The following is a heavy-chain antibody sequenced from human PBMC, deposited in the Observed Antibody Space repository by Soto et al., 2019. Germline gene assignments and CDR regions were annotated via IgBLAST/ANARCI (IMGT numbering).Heavy chain of an antibody. J-gene: IGHJ4*02. CDR3: NSGPRGYSYGYTFDY. V-gene: IGHV3-49*03. D-gene: IGHD5-18*01. CDR2: IRSKAYGGTT. CDR1: GFTFGDYA. Sequence: PGGSLRLSCTASGFTFGDYAMSWFRQAPGKGLEWVGFIRSKAYGGTTEYAASVKGRFTISRDDSKSIAYLQMNSLKTEDTAVYYCNSGPRGYSYGYTFDYWGQGTLVTVSS.